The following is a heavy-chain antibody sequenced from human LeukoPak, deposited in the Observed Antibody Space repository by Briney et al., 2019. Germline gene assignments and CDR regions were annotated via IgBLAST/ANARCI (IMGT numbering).Heavy chain of an antibody. V-gene: IGHV3-23*01. CDR3: AKDRIPQYCSGGSCYYYYGMVV. CDR1: GFTFSSYA. J-gene: IGHJ6*02. Sequence: PGGSLRLSCAASGFTFSSYAMRWVRQAPGKGLEWVSAISGSGGSTYYADSVKGRFTISRDNTKNTLYLQMNSLIAEDTGVYYCAKDRIPQYCSGGSCYYYYGMVVWGQGTTVTVYS. D-gene: IGHD2-15*01. CDR2: ISGSGGST.